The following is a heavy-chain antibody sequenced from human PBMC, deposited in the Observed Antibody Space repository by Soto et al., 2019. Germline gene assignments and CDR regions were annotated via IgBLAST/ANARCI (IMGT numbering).Heavy chain of an antibody. CDR3: AGVRLTMIVVPSGVL. CDR2: INTYDGNT. D-gene: IGHD3-22*01. Sequence: QVQLVQSGAEVKKPGASVKVSCKASGYTFTSYGLAWVRQAPGQGLEWMGLINTYDGNTNYAQEVQGSVTMTTDTSTSTAYMELRSLRSDDTAVYYCAGVRLTMIVVPSGVLWGQGTLVNVSA. V-gene: IGHV1-18*04. CDR1: GYTFTSYG. J-gene: IGHJ4*02.